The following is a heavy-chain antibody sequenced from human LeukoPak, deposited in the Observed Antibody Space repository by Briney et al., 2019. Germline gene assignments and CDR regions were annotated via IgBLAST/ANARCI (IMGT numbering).Heavy chain of an antibody. CDR1: GFTVSSNY. V-gene: IGHV3-53*01. D-gene: IGHD3-16*01. CDR2: IYSVGST. J-gene: IGHJ5*02. CDR3: ARGLLGSGWFDP. Sequence: GVSLRLSCAASGFTVSSNYMSWVPQAPGKGLEWVAVIYSVGSTYYADSVKGRFTISRDTSKNTMYLQMNSLRAEDTAVYYCARGLLGSGWFDPWGQGTLVTVSS.